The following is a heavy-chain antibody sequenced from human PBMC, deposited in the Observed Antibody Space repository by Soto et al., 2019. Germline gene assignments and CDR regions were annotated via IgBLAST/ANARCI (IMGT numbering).Heavy chain of an antibody. CDR1: GFTFSSHA. Sequence: GGSLRLSCAASGFTFSSHAMSWVRQAPGKGLEWVSTISGSGGGTYYADSMKGRFTISRDNSKNTLYLQMYSLRVEDTAVYYCARESGHWGQGTLVTVSS. CDR2: ISGSGGGT. CDR3: ARESGH. V-gene: IGHV3-23*01. D-gene: IGHD3-10*01. J-gene: IGHJ4*02.